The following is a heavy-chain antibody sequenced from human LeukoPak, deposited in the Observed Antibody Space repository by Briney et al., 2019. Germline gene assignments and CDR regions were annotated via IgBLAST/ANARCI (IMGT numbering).Heavy chain of an antibody. CDR2: IYYSGST. J-gene: IGHJ4*02. Sequence: SETLSLTCTVSGGSIRSYYWSWIRQPPGKGLEWIGYIYYSGSTNYNPSLKSRVTISVDTSKNQFSLKLSSVTAADTAVYYCARGRYSYGSHWGQGTLVTVSS. D-gene: IGHD5-18*01. CDR1: GGSIRSYY. CDR3: ARGRYSYGSH. V-gene: IGHV4-59*01.